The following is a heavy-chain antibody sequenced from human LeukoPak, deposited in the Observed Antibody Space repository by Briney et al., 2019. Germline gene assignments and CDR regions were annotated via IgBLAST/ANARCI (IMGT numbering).Heavy chain of an antibody. CDR1: GYTFTSYD. CDR2: MNPNSGNT. J-gene: IGHJ6*02. CDR3: AIIAVGGTGSVYYYYYYGMDV. D-gene: IGHD6-19*01. Sequence: ASVKVSCKASGYTFTSYDINWVRQATGQGLEWMGWMNPNSGNTGYAQKFQGRVTMTRNTSISTAYMELSSLRSEDTAVYYCAIIAVGGTGSVYYYYYYGMDVWGQGTTVTVSS. V-gene: IGHV1-8*01.